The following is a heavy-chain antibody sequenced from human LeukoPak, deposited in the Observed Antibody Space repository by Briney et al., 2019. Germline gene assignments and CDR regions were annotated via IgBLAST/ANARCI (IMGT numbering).Heavy chain of an antibody. D-gene: IGHD3-9*01. Sequence: ASVKVSCKASGYTFTGYYMHWVRQAPGQGLEWMGIINPSDGSTTYAQKFQGRVTMTRDMSTSTVSMELSSLRSEDTAVYYCARIDWQFDYWGQGTLVTVSS. J-gene: IGHJ4*02. CDR1: GYTFTGYY. CDR3: ARIDWQFDY. CDR2: INPSDGST. V-gene: IGHV1-46*01.